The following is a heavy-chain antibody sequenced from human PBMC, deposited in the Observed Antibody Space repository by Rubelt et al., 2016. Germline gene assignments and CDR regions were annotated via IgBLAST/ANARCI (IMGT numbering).Heavy chain of an antibody. CDR3: ARQRITIFGVVYYYYGMDV. D-gene: IGHD3-3*01. Sequence: ISWVRQIPGKGLEWMGTIDPSDSYTSYSPSFQGHVTISADKSISTAYLQWSSLKASDTAMYYCARQRITIFGVVYYYYGMDVWGQGTTVTVSS. CDR2: IDPSDSYT. J-gene: IGHJ6*02. V-gene: IGHV5-10-1*01.